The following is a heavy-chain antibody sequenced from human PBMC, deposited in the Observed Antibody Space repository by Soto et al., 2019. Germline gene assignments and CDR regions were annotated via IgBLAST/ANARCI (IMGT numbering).Heavy chain of an antibody. D-gene: IGHD2-15*01. J-gene: IGHJ5*02. V-gene: IGHV4-4*02. Sequence: QVQLQESGPGLVKPSGTLSLTCSVSSGSISSSNWWSWVRQPPGKGLEWIGEIYHSGSTNYNPSLKSRVTISVNKSKNQFSLNLNSVTAADTAVYYCARADCSGGSCYSSANWFDPWGQGTLVTVSS. CDR2: IYHSGST. CDR1: SGSISSSNW. CDR3: ARADCSGGSCYSSANWFDP.